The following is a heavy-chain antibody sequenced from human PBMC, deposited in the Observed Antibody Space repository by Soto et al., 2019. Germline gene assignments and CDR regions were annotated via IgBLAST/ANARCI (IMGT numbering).Heavy chain of an antibody. Sequence: PGELNKVRSSGSEYSFTDYGIGWMRQMPGKGLEWMGIIYPGDSDTRYSPSFQGQVTISADKSISTAYLQWSSLKASDTAMYYCARFGHPQRKDYYGMDVWGQGTTVTVSS. J-gene: IGHJ6*02. V-gene: IGHV5-51*01. D-gene: IGHD2-2*01. CDR3: ARFGHPQRKDYYGMDV. CDR2: IYPGDSDT. CDR1: EYSFTDYG.